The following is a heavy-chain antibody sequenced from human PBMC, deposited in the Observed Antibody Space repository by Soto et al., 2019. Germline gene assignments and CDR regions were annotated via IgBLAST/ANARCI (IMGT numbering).Heavy chain of an antibody. J-gene: IGHJ4*02. V-gene: IGHV3-23*01. CDR1: GFTFSNHA. CDR3: AKKRSGSWSMGCFDS. Sequence: GGSLRLSCAASGFTFSNHAMNWVRQAPGKGLEWLSAISGNANDIYCADSVKGRFTISRDSSTNTVFLQMNSLRAEDTALYYCAKKRSGSWSMGCFDSWGQGTLVTSPQ. D-gene: IGHD3-16*01. CDR2: ISGNANDI.